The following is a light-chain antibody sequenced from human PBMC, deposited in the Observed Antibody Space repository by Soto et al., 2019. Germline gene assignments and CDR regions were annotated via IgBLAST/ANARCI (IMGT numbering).Light chain of an antibody. CDR3: NSFTRSSTVV. J-gene: IGLJ2*01. CDR1: SSDIGGYNY. CDR2: EVS. V-gene: IGLV2-14*01. Sequence: QSALTQPASVSGSPGQSITISCTGSSSDIGGYNYVSWYQQHPDKAPKLMIYEVSNRPSGVSNRFSGSKSDNTASLTISGLQAEDEADYYCNSFTRSSTVVFGGGTKLTVL.